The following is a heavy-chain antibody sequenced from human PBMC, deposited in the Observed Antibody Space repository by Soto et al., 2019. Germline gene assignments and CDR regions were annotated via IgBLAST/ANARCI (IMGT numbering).Heavy chain of an antibody. D-gene: IGHD3-22*01. CDR3: ARDDSSGYYLQTWGHYFDY. V-gene: IGHV1-69*01. Sequence: QVQLVQSGAEVKKPGSSVKVSCKASGGTFSSYAISWVRQAPGQGLEWMGGIIPIFGTANYAQKFQGRVTITADESTSTAYMELSSLRSEDTAVYYCARDDSSGYYLQTWGHYFDYWGQGTLVTVSS. J-gene: IGHJ4*02. CDR1: GGTFSSYA. CDR2: IIPIFGTA.